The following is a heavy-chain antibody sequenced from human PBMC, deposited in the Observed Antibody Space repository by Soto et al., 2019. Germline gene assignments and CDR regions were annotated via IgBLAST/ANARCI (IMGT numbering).Heavy chain of an antibody. V-gene: IGHV1-69*01. CDR1: GGTFSRHA. CDR2: IIPIFGTA. Sequence: QVQLVQSGAEVRKPGSSVKVSCKASGGTFSRHAISWVRQAPGQGLEWMGGIIPIFGTANHAQTFQGRVTIIADESTSTVYMELSSLRSEATAMYYCARGWGYDSNDYYYAYLGQGTLVIVSS. D-gene: IGHD3-22*01. CDR3: ARGWGYDSNDYYYAY. J-gene: IGHJ4*02.